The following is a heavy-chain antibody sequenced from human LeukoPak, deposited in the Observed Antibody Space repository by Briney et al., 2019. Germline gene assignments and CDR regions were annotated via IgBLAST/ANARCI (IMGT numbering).Heavy chain of an antibody. D-gene: IGHD3-22*01. CDR3: ARGSDYYDSRNWFDP. CDR2: IYYSGST. CDR1: GGSISSYY. Sequence: SETLSLTCTVSGGSISSYYWSWIRQPPGKGLGWIGYIYYSGSTNYNPSLKSRVTISVDTSKNQFSLKLSSVTAADTAVYYCARGSDYYDSRNWFDPWGQGTLVTVSS. V-gene: IGHV4-59*01. J-gene: IGHJ5*02.